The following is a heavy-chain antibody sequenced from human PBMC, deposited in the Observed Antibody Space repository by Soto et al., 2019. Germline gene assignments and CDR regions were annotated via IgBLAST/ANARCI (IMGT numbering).Heavy chain of an antibody. D-gene: IGHD6-25*01. CDR1: GFTFDDFA. Sequence: EVQLVESGGGLVQPGRSLRLSCAASGFTFDDFAMHWVRQAPGKGLEWVSGVDWNSGSTAYADSVKGRFTISRDNARNSLYLQMNSLRAEATALYYCVKGRGSYEVKFGMDVWGQGTTVTVSS. J-gene: IGHJ6*02. V-gene: IGHV3-9*01. CDR2: VDWNSGST. CDR3: VKGRGSYEVKFGMDV.